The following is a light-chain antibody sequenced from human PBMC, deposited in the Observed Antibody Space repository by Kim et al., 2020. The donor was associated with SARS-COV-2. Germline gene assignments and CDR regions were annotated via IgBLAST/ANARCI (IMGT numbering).Light chain of an antibody. J-gene: IGLJ2*01. Sequence: APGKPARITCGGNDIGSKSVHWYQQKPGQAPVLVIYYDSDRPSGIPERFSGSNSGNTATLTISRVEAGDEADYYCQVWDSSSDRVVFGGGTQLTVL. CDR1: DIGSKS. CDR3: QVWDSSSDRVV. V-gene: IGLV3-21*04. CDR2: YDS.